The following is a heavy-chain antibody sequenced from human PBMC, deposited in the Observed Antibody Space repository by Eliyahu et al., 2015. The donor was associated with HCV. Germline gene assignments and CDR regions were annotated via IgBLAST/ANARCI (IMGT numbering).Heavy chain of an antibody. CDR1: GFTFRNYG. V-gene: IGHV3-30*18. CDR2: ISVDGSNK. J-gene: IGHJ6*02. Sequence: QVQLVESGGGVVQPGRSLRLSCAASGFTFRNYGMFWVRQAPGKGLEWVALISVDGSNKYYGDSVKGRFTISRDNSKNTLYLQMNSLRGEDTAVYYCAKALQRDYLIYYHYYGMDVWGQGTTVTVSS. D-gene: IGHD4-17*01. CDR3: AKALQRDYLIYYHYYGMDV.